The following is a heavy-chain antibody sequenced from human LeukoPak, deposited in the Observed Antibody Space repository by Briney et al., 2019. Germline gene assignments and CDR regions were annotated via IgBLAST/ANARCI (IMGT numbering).Heavy chain of an antibody. CDR3: ARDGLAAAADY. CDR2: IKGDGTST. V-gene: IGHV3-74*01. Sequence: GGSLRLSCTVSGFTFSTHWMRWVRQAPGKGLVWVSHIKGDGTSTNYADSVKGRFTISRDNAKNTLFLQMNSLRAGDTAVYYCARDGLAAAADYWGQGTLVTVSS. D-gene: IGHD6-13*01. CDR1: GFTFSTHW. J-gene: IGHJ4*02.